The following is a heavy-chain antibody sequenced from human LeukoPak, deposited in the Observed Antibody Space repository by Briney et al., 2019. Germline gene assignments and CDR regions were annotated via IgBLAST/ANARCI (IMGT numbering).Heavy chain of an antibody. D-gene: IGHD1-26*01. CDR2: INHSGST. CDR3: ARSSGSYKPFDY. V-gene: IGHV4-34*01. Sequence: SETLSLTCAVYGGSFSGYYWSWIRQPPGKGLEWIGEINHSGSTNYSPSLKSRVTISVDTSKNQFSLKLSSVTAADTAVYYCARSSGSYKPFDYWGQGTLVTVSS. J-gene: IGHJ4*02. CDR1: GGSFSGYY.